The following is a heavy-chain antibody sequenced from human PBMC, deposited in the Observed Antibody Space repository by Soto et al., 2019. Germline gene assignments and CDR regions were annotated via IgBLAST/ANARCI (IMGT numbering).Heavy chain of an antibody. J-gene: IGHJ3*02. V-gene: IGHV1-18*01. Sequence: ASVKVSCKAAGYTFTSYGISWVRQAPGQGLEWMGWISAYNGNTNYAQKLQGRVTMTTDTSTSTAYMELRSLRSDDTAVYYCAREYCGGDCYTDEADAFDIWGQGTMGTVAS. CDR2: ISAYNGNT. CDR3: AREYCGGDCYTDEADAFDI. D-gene: IGHD2-21*02. CDR1: GYTFTSYG.